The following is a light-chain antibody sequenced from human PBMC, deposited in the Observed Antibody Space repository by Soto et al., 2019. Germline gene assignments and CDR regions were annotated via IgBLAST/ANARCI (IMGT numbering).Light chain of an antibody. CDR3: QQRSDWPPIT. CDR1: QSVNSY. V-gene: IGKV3-11*01. J-gene: IGKJ5*01. Sequence: AQSAATLSVSQGERATLSCRASQSVNSYLAWYQQKPGQAPRLLIYDGSNRATGIPARFSGSGSGTDFTLTISSLEPEDFAVYYCQQRSDWPPITFGQGTRLEI. CDR2: DGS.